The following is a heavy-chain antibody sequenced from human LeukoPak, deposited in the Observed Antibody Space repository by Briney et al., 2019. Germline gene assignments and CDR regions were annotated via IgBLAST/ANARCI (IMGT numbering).Heavy chain of an antibody. J-gene: IGHJ3*02. Sequence: GASVKVSCKASGYTFTNYYMHWVRQAPGQGLEWMGIINPSGGSTSYAQKFQGRVTMTRDTSTSTVYMELSSLRSEDTAVYYCARILPLHDSSGYYSAIPDPRWALDDAFDIWGQGTMVTVSS. CDR3: ARILPLHDSSGYYSAIPDPRWALDDAFDI. CDR1: GYTFTNYY. CDR2: INPSGGST. V-gene: IGHV1-46*01. D-gene: IGHD3-22*01.